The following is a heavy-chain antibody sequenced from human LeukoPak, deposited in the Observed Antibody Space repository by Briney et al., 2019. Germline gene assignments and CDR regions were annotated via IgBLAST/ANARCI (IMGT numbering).Heavy chain of an antibody. Sequence: GGSLRLSCAASGFTFSSYSMNWVRQAPGKGLEWVSSISSSSSYIYYADSVKGRFTISRDNAKNSLYLQMNSLRAEDTAVYYCARTRTRIAFYYYDSSGGFDYWGQGTLVTVSS. D-gene: IGHD3-22*01. CDR2: ISSSSSYI. CDR1: GFTFSSYS. CDR3: ARTRTRIAFYYYDSSGGFDY. J-gene: IGHJ4*02. V-gene: IGHV3-21*01.